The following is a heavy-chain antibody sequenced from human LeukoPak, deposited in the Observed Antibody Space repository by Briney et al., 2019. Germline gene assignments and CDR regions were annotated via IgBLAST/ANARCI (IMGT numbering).Heavy chain of an antibody. CDR1: GFTFSSYS. CDR2: ISSSSSYI. D-gene: IGHD1-26*01. J-gene: IGHJ4*02. V-gene: IGHV3-21*04. Sequence: PGGSLRLSCAASGFTFSSYSMNWVRQAPGKGLEWVSSISSSSSYIYYADSVKGRFTISRDNSKNTLYLQMNSLRAEDTAVYYCARGGGSYGGFDYWGQGTLVTVSS. CDR3: ARGGGSYGGFDY.